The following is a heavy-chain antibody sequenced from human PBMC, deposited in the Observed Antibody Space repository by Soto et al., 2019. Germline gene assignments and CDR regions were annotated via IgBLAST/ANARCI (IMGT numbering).Heavy chain of an antibody. D-gene: IGHD7-27*01. CDR2: INAGYGNT. CDR1: VYTFRRYA. V-gene: IGHV1-3*01. CDR3: ARDTGDGTFDF. J-gene: IGHJ4*02. Sequence: DSVKVSCKTSVYTFRRYALHWVPQAPGQRLEWMGWINAGYGNTKSSQKFQDRVTISRDTSASTAYMELTRLRSEDTAVYSCARDTGDGTFDFWGQGTLVTVSS.